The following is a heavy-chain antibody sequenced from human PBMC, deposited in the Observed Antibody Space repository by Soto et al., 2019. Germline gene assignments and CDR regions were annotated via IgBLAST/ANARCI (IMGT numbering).Heavy chain of an antibody. V-gene: IGHV1-69*13. D-gene: IGHD3-10*01. J-gene: IGHJ4*02. CDR2: IIPIFGTA. CDR3: ARGTRDYYGSGSYYNGRDY. CDR1: GGTFSSYA. Sequence: GASVKVSCKASGGTFSSYAISWVRQAPGQGLEWMGGIIPIFGTANYAQKFQGRVTITADESTSTAYMELSSLRSEDTAVYYCARGTRDYYGSGSYYNGRDYWGQGTLVTVSS.